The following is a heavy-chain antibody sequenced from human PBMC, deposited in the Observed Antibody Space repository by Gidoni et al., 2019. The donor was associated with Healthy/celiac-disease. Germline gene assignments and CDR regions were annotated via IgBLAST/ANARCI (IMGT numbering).Heavy chain of an antibody. CDR2: MNPNSGNT. J-gene: IGHJ6*02. CDR1: GYTFTSYD. D-gene: IGHD3-16*01. Sequence: QVQLVQSGAEVKKPGASVKVSCKASGYTFTSYDINWVRQATGQGLAWMGWMNPNSGNTGYAQKFQGRVTMTRNTSISTAYMELSSLRSEDTAVYYCASGGEYSSHYYYGMDVWGQGTTVTVSS. CDR3: ASGGEYSSHYYYGMDV. V-gene: IGHV1-8*01.